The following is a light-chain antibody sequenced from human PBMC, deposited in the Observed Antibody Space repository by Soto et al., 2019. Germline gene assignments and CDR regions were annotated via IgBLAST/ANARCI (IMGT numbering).Light chain of an antibody. CDR1: SSNIGSNT. Sequence: QSVLTQPPSASGTPGQRVTISCSGSSSNIGSNTVNWYQQLPGTAPTLLIYTNNQRPSGVADRFSGSKSGASASLAISGLQSEDEADYYCAAWDDSMNGYVFGTGTKLTVL. V-gene: IGLV1-44*01. J-gene: IGLJ1*01. CDR2: TNN. CDR3: AAWDDSMNGYV.